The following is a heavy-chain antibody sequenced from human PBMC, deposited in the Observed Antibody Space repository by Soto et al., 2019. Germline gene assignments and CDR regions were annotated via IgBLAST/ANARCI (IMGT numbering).Heavy chain of an antibody. CDR3: ARRSWVSRRRKNWYFDL. CDR2: IIPIFGTA. J-gene: IGHJ2*01. V-gene: IGHV1-69*01. CDR1: GGTFSSYA. Sequence: QVQLVQSGAEVKKPGSSVKVSCKASGGTFSSYAISWVRQTPGQGLEWMGGIIPIFGTANYAQKFQGRVTITADESTSTAYMELSSLRSEDTAVYYCARRSWVSRRRKNWYFDLWGRGTLVTVSS. D-gene: IGHD1-26*01.